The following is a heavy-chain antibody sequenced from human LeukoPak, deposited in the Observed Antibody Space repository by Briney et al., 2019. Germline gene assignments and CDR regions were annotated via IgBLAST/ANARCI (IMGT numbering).Heavy chain of an antibody. CDR3: ARDRITMVRGVPNYYYGMDV. CDR2: ISSSSSYI. D-gene: IGHD3-10*01. CDR1: GFTFSSYA. V-gene: IGHV3-21*01. J-gene: IGHJ6*02. Sequence: PGGSLRLSCAASGFTFSSYAMSWVRQAPGKGLEWVSSISSSSSYICYADSVKGRFTISRDNAKNSLYLQMNSLRAEDTAVYYCARDRITMVRGVPNYYYGMDVWGQGTTVTVSS.